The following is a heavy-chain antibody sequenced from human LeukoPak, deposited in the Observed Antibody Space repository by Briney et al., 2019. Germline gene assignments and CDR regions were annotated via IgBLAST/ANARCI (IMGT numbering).Heavy chain of an antibody. CDR1: GYTFTGYY. Sequence: SVKVSCKASGYTFTGYYIHWVRQAPGQGLEWMGGIIPIFGTANYAQKFQGRVTITADKSTSTAYMELSSLRSEDTAVYYCARAPSSDTTLFDYWGQGTLVTVSS. J-gene: IGHJ4*02. V-gene: IGHV1-69*06. CDR3: ARAPSSDTTLFDY. D-gene: IGHD2-2*01. CDR2: IIPIFGTA.